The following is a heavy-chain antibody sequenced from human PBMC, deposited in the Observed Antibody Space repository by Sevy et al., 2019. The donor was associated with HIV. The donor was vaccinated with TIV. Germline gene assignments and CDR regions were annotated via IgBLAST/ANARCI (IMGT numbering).Heavy chain of an antibody. V-gene: IGHV3-20*01. D-gene: IGHD2-15*01. CDR2: INRYGGTT. J-gene: IGHJ6*02. CDR3: ARGGCSSRSCYQYYHYGMDV. Sequence: GGSLRLSCAASGFIFDDFGMPWVRQVPGKGLEWVCGINRYGGTTSYAESVKGRFTISRDNAKNSLFLEMNSLRVEDAALYHCARGGCSSRSCYQYYHYGMDVWGQGTTVTVSS. CDR1: GFIFDDFG.